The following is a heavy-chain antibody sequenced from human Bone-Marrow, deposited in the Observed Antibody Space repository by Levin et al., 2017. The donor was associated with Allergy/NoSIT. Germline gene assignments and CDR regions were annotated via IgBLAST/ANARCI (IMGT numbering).Heavy chain of an antibody. CDR3: ATLEGELSSAEYFQH. CDR2: IYYSGST. D-gene: IGHD3-16*02. Sequence: SETLSLTCTVSGGSISSYYWSWIRQPPGKGLEWIGYIYYSGSTNYNPSLKSRVTISVDTSKNQFSLKLSSVTAADTAVYYCATLEGELSSAEYFQHWGQGTLVTVSS. V-gene: IGHV4-59*01. CDR1: GGSISSYY. J-gene: IGHJ1*01.